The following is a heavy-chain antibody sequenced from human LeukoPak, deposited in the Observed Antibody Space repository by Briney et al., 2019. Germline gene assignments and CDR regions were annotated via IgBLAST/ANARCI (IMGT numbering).Heavy chain of an antibody. CDR2: IKQDGSEK. CDR1: GFTFSSYG. D-gene: IGHD6-6*01. Sequence: GGSLRLSCAASGFTFSSYGMHWVRQAPGKGLEWVANIKQDGSEKYYVDSVKGRFTISRDNAKNSLYLQMNSLRAEDTAVYYCASDSSSSGGWGQGTLVTVSS. J-gene: IGHJ4*02. V-gene: IGHV3-7*01. CDR3: ASDSSSSGG.